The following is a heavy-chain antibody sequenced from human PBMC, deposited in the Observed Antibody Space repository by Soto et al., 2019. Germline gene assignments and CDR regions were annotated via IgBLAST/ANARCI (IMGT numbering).Heavy chain of an antibody. CDR3: AIPGGSLAARPDDDYYYYGMDV. J-gene: IGHJ6*02. V-gene: IGHV1-69*01. D-gene: IGHD6-6*01. CDR1: GGTFSSYA. Sequence: QVQLVQSGAEVKKPGSSVKVSCKASGGTFSSYAISWVRQAPGQGLEWMGGIIPIFGTANYAQKFQGRVTITADESTSTAYMELSSLRSEDTAVYYCAIPGGSLAARPDDDYYYYGMDVWGQGTTVTVSS. CDR2: IIPIFGTA.